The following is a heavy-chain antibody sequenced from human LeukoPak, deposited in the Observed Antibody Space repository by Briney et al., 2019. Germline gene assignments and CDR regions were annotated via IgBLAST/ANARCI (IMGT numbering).Heavy chain of an antibody. CDR1: GGSISSSTYY. CDR3: ARRRAGTSAFHI. D-gene: IGHD6-19*01. CDR2: IYYSGNT. J-gene: IGHJ3*02. Sequence: PSETLSLTCTVSGGSISSSTYYWGWIRQPPGKGLEWIGTIYYSGNTYYNPSLRSRVTMSVDTSKNHFSLKLSSVTAADTAVYYCARRRAGTSAFHIWGQGTMVTVSS. V-gene: IGHV4-39*02.